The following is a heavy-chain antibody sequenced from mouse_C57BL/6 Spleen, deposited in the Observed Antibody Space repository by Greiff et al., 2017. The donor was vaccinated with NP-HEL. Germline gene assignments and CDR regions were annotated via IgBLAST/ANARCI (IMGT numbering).Heavy chain of an antibody. V-gene: IGHV1-15*01. CDR3: AHYFGSSSGYYFGY. CDR2: IDPETGGT. D-gene: IGHD1-1*01. CDR1: GYTFTDSE. J-gene: IGHJ2*01. Sequence: VQLQQSGAELVRPGASVTLSCKASGYTFTDSEMHWVKQTPVHGLEWIGAIDPETGGTAYNQKLKGKAILTVDKSSSTAYMELRRLTSEDSAVYYCAHYFGSSSGYYFGYGGQGTTRTVSS.